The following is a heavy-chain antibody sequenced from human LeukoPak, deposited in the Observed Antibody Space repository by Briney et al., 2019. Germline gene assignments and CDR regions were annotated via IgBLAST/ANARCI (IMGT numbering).Heavy chain of an antibody. D-gene: IGHD2-15*01. CDR3: AASSLGYCSGGSCYSNYYYYYGMDV. Sequence: PSETLSLTCSVSDYSISSAYYWGWIRQPPGKGLEWIVSTHYSGSTYYNSSLKSRVTISVDTAKNQFSLKLSSVTAADTAVYYCAASSLGYCSGGSCYSNYYYYYGMDVWGQGTTVTVSS. CDR2: THYSGST. CDR1: DYSISSAYY. J-gene: IGHJ6*02. V-gene: IGHV4-38-2*01.